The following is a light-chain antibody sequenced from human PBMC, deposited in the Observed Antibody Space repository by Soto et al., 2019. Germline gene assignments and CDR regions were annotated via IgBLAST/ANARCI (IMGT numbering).Light chain of an antibody. Sequence: QPASVSGSPGQSITISCTGTSSDVGGYNYVSWYQQHPGKAPKLMIYDVSNRPSGVSNRFSGSKSGNTASLTISGLQAEDEADYYCSSYTSSSPYVFGTGTKLTVL. CDR2: DVS. CDR1: SSDVGGYNY. J-gene: IGLJ1*01. V-gene: IGLV2-14*03. CDR3: SSYTSSSPYV.